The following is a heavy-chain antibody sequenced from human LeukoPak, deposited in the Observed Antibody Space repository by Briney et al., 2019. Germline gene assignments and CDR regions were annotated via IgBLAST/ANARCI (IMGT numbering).Heavy chain of an antibody. J-gene: IGHJ3*02. V-gene: IGHV4-39*07. CDR2: FYYSGST. CDR3: ARPAVYYDSSGYPEHPDAFDI. Sequence: PSETLSLTCTVSDGSITSSSYYWAWIRQPPGKGLEWIGSFYYSGSTYYNPSLKSRVAISVDTSKNQFSLKLSSVTAADTAVYYCARPAVYYDSSGYPEHPDAFDIWGQGTMVTVSS. D-gene: IGHD3-22*01. CDR1: DGSITSSSYY.